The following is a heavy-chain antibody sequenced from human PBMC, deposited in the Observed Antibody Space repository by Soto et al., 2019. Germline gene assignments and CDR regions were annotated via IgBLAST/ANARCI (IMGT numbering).Heavy chain of an antibody. D-gene: IGHD6-13*01. Sequence: GASVKVSCKASGYTFTGYYMHWVRQAPGQGLEWMGWINPNSGGTNYAQKFQGRVTMTRDTSISTAYMELSRLRSDDTAVYYCARADLHSGSAWGFDYWGQGTLVTVSS. V-gene: IGHV1-2*02. CDR3: ARADLHSGSAWGFDY. CDR2: INPNSGGT. J-gene: IGHJ4*02. CDR1: GYTFTGYY.